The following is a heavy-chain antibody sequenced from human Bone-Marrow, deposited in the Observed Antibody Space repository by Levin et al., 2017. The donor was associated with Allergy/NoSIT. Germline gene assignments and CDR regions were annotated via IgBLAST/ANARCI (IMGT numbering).Heavy chain of an antibody. D-gene: IGHD6-13*01. V-gene: IGHV3-30*18. CDR1: GFTFSDYG. J-gene: IGHJ1*01. CDR3: AKDKRYSSSSGDL. CDR2: MLYDENKK. Sequence: LSLTCAASGFTFSDYGFHCVRQPPGKGLEWVAVMLYDENKKIYGDSVKGRFTISRDNSKNTVYLQMNSLRVEDTGVYYCAKDKRYSSSSGDLWGQGTLVTVSS.